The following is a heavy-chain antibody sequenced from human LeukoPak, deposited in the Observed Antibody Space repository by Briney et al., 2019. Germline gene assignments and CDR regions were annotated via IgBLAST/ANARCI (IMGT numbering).Heavy chain of an antibody. D-gene: IGHD5-18*01. CDR1: GGSISSYY. V-gene: IGHV4-59*01. J-gene: IGHJ5*02. Sequence: SETLSLTCTVSGGSISSYYWSWIRQPPGKGLEWIGYIYYSGSTNYNPSLKSRVTISVDTSKNQFSLKLSSVTAADTAVYYCARQRGYYSHGLDNWFDPWGQGTLVTVSS. CDR2: IYYSGST. CDR3: ARQRGYYSHGLDNWFDP.